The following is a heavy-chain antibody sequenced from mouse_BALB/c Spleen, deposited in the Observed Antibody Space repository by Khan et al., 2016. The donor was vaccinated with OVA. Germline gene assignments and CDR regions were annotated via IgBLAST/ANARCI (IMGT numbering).Heavy chain of an antibody. J-gene: IGHJ4*01. Sequence: QIQLVQSGPELKKPGETVRISCKASGYTFTTAGIQWVQKMPGQGLKWIGWLNTHSGVPKYAEDFEGRFAFSLAISVNTAYLQITKRTNEYTATYFCARGGDAYYRNYGGAIEYWGQGTSVTVSA. V-gene: IGHV9-4*02. CDR3: ARGGDAYYRNYGGAIEY. CDR2: LNTHSGVP. D-gene: IGHD2-5*01. CDR1: GYTFTTAG.